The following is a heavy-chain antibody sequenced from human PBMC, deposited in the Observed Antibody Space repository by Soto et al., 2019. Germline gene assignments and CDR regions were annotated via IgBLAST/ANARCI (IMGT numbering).Heavy chain of an antibody. J-gene: IGHJ4*02. CDR3: ARLVSGLPTERYCSGGSCYGAYYFDY. V-gene: IGHV1-69*13. CDR1: GGTFSSYA. Sequence: GASVKVSCKASGGTFSSYAISWVRQAPGQGLEWMGGIIPIFGTANYAQKFQGRVTITADESTSTAYMELSSLRSEDTAVYYCARLVSGLPTERYCSGGSCYGAYYFDYWGQGTLVTVSS. CDR2: IIPIFGTA. D-gene: IGHD2-15*01.